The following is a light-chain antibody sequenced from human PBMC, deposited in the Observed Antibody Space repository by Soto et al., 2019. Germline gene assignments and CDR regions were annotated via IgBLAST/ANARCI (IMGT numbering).Light chain of an antibody. CDR1: SSDVGGYNY. V-gene: IGLV2-14*01. CDR2: EVS. CDR3: SSYTSSSTRV. J-gene: IGLJ3*02. Sequence: QSALTQPASVSGSPGQSITISCTGTSSDVGGYNYVSWYQQHPGKAPKLMIYEVSSRPSGVSNRFSGSKSGNTASLTISGLQAEDEADYYCSSYTSSSTRVFRGGTKVTVL.